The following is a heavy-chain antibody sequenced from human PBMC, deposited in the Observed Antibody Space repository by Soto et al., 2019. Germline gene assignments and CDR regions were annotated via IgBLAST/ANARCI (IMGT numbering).Heavy chain of an antibody. CDR2: IYHSGSI. J-gene: IGHJ4*02. Sequence: SETLSLTCDVSGDSISSSLWWSWVRQTPGKGLEWIGEIYHSGSINYNPSLKSRVTISADRSKNQFSLTLTAVTAADTAVYYCATSQLGEYFDNWGEGTLVTVSS. CDR3: ATSQLGEYFDN. CDR1: GDSISSSLW. D-gene: IGHD1-1*01. V-gene: IGHV4-4*02.